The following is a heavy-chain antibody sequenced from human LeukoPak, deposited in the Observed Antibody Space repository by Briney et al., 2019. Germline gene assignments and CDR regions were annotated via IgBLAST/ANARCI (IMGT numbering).Heavy chain of an antibody. CDR1: GFTFSSNA. V-gene: IGHV3-23*01. J-gene: IGHJ5*02. CDR3: AKDTTPPKAGFDP. CDR2: ISGSGGST. Sequence: GGSLRLSCATSGFTFSSNAMSWVRQTPGKGLEWVSGISGSGGSTVYADSVKGRFAISRDNSKNTLYLQMNSLRAEDTAVYYCAKDTTPPKAGFDPWGQGTLVTVSS. D-gene: IGHD1-14*01.